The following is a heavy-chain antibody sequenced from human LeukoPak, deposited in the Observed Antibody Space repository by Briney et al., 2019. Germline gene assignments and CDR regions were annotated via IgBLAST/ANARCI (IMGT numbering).Heavy chain of an antibody. V-gene: IGHV4-39*01. Sequence: SETLSLTCTVSGGSISSSSYYWGWIRQPPGKGLEWIGSIYYSGSTYYNPSLKSRVTISVDTSKNQFSLKLSSVTAADTAVYYCAKTDYDFWSGCYNYFDYWGQGTLVTVSS. J-gene: IGHJ4*02. CDR2: IYYSGST. CDR3: AKTDYDFWSGCYNYFDY. D-gene: IGHD3-3*01. CDR1: GGSISSSSYY.